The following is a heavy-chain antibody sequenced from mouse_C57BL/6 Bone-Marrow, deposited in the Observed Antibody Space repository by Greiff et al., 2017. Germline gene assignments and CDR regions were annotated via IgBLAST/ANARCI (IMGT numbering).Heavy chain of an antibody. Sequence: EVQLQESGGDLVKPGGSLKLSCAASGFTFSSYGMSWVRQTPDKRLEWVATISSGGSYTYSPDSVKGRFTISRDNAKHTLYLQMSSLKSEDTAMDYCARHRWVPPFSDWGQGTLVTVSA. V-gene: IGHV5-6*01. J-gene: IGHJ3*01. CDR3: ARHRWVPPFSD. D-gene: IGHD2-3*01. CDR2: ISSGGSYT. CDR1: GFTFSSYG.